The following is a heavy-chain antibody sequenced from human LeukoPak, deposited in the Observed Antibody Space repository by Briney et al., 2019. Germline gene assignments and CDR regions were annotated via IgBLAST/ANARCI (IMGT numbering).Heavy chain of an antibody. CDR1: GGSISSSSYY. CDR3: ARVRRNYYGMDV. V-gene: IGHV4-39*07. Sequence: SETLSLTCTVSGGSISSSSYYWGWIRQPPGKGLEWIGSSCYSGSTDYNPSLKSRVTMSVDTSKNQFSLKLSSVTAADTAVYYCARVRRNYYGMDVWGQGTTVTVSS. CDR2: SCYSGST. J-gene: IGHJ6*02.